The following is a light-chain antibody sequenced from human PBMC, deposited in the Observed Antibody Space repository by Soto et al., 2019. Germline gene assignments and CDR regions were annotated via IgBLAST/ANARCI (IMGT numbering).Light chain of an antibody. CDR1: QSVSSL. V-gene: IGKV3-15*01. CDR3: QQYNDWPIT. CDR2: RAS. J-gene: IGKJ5*01. Sequence: EVVMTQSPATLSLSPGERATLSCRASQSVSSLLAWYQQKPGQAPRLLIYRASTRATGVSGRFSGSGSGTEFTLTITSLQSEDFAVYYCQQYNDWPITFGQGTRLENK.